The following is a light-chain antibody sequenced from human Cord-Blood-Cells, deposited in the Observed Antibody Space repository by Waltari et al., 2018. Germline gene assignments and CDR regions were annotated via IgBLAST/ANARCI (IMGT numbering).Light chain of an antibody. J-gene: IGKJ3*01. V-gene: IGKV1-33*01. CDR2: DAS. Sequence: DIQMTPYPSSLSASVGDRVTITCQASQDISNYLNWYQQKPGKAPKLLIYDASNLETGVPSRFSGSGSGTDFTFTISSLQPEDIATYYCQQYDNLPFTFGPGTKVDIK. CDR1: QDISNY. CDR3: QQYDNLPFT.